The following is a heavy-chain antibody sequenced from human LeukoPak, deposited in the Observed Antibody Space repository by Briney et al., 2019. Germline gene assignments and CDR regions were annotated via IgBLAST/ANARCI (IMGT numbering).Heavy chain of an antibody. CDR2: INGSGGST. D-gene: IGHD3-10*01. V-gene: IGHV3-23*01. CDR3: AKMGKTENHYGSGRFAYYYYMDV. J-gene: IGHJ6*03. CDR1: GFTFSSYA. Sequence: QPGGSLRLSCAASGFTFSSYAMSWVRQAPGKGLEWVSDINGSGGSTYYADSVKGRFTISRDNSKNTLYLQMNSLRAEDTAVYYCAKMGKTENHYGSGRFAYYYYMDVWGKGTTVTISS.